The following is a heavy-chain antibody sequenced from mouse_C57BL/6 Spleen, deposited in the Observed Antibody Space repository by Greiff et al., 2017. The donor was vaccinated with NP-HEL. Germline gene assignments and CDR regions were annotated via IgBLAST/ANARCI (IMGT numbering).Heavy chain of an antibody. J-gene: IGHJ2*01. CDR1: GFTFSSYA. CDR2: ISDGGSYT. V-gene: IGHV5-4*01. CDR3: ARAVFITTVVGGYFDY. D-gene: IGHD1-1*01. Sequence: EVQVVESGGGLVKPGGSLKLSCAASGFTFSSYAMSWVRQTPEKRLEWVATISDGGSYTYYPDNVKGRFTISRDNAKNNLYLQMSHLKSEDTAMYYCARAVFITTVVGGYFDYWGQGTTLTVSS.